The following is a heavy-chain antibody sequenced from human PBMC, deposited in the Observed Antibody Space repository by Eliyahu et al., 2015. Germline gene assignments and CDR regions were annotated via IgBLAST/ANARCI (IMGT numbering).Heavy chain of an antibody. V-gene: IGHV3-23*01. Sequence: TASGFTFSSYAMXWVRQAPGKGLEWVSAISGXGGSTYYADSVKGRFTISRDNSKNTLYLQMNSLRAEDTAVYYCAKEITMVRGASFDIWGQGTIVTVSS. D-gene: IGHD3-10*01. CDR3: AKEITMVRGASFDI. CDR2: ISGXGGST. J-gene: IGHJ3*02. CDR1: GFTFSSYA.